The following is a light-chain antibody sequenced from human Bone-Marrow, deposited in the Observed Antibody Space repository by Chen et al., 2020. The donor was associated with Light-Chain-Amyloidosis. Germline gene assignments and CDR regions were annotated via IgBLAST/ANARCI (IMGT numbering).Light chain of an antibody. CDR1: ILAQHF. CDR3: QSADTNGVV. J-gene: IGLJ2*01. CDR2: KDS. Sequence: NELTQPPSVSVSPVQTARITCSGNILAQHFAYWYQQKPGQAPVAVMFKDSERPSGIPERFSGSSSGTLVTLAISGVQAEDEADYYCQSADTNGVVFGGGTKLIVL. V-gene: IGLV3-25*03.